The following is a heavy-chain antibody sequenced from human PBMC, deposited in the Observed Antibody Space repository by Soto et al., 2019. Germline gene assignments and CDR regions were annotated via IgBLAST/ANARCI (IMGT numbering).Heavy chain of an antibody. V-gene: IGHV5-51*01. J-gene: IGHJ4*02. CDR2: IYPGDSDT. CDR3: ARAHSSGWFQHFDY. D-gene: IGHD6-25*01. Sequence: GESLKISCKGSGYSFANYWIGWVRQVPGKGLEWMGIIYPGDSDTRYSPSFQGHVTISXXXXLXTXYXQXXXLQAXDTAIYYCARAHSSGWFQHFDYWGQGIPVTVSS. CDR1: GYSFANYW.